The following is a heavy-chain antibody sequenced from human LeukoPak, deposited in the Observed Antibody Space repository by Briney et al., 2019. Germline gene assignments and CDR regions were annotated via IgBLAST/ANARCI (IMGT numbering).Heavy chain of an antibody. V-gene: IGHV4-34*01. CDR2: INHSGST. CDR3: ARLPGITIFGVVTHGYFDY. CDR1: GGSFSGYY. Sequence: PETLSLTCAVYGGSFSGYYWSWLRQPPGKGLEWVGEINHSGSTNYNPSLKSRVTISVDTSKNQFSLKLSSVTAADTAVYYCARLPGITIFGVVTHGYFDYWGQGTLVTVSS. D-gene: IGHD3-3*01. J-gene: IGHJ4*02.